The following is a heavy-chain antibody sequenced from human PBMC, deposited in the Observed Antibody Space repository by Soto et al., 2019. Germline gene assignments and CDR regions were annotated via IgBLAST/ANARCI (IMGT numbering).Heavy chain of an antibody. V-gene: IGHV5-51*01. CDR2: IYPGDSDA. CDR1: GYSFTSYW. J-gene: IGHJ4*02. D-gene: IGHD2-15*01. Sequence: GESLKISCKGSGYSFTSYWIGWVRQMPGKGLEWMGIIYPGDSDARYSPSFQGQVTISADKSISTAYLKWSSLKASDTAMYYCASRGYCSGGSCFHAFDYWGQGTLVTVSS. CDR3: ASRGYCSGGSCFHAFDY.